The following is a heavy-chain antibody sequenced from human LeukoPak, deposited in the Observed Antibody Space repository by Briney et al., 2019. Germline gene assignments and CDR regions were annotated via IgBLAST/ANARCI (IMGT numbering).Heavy chain of an antibody. CDR2: INTDGSRT. CDR1: GFTFSSYE. Sequence: PGGSLRLSCAASGFTFSSYEMNWVRQAPGKGLVWVSRINTDGSRTTYADSVKGRFTITRDNAKNTVHLQIDSLRAEDTAVYYCARDVQSGPGYWGQGTLVTVSS. J-gene: IGHJ4*02. CDR3: ARDVQSGPGY. V-gene: IGHV3-74*01.